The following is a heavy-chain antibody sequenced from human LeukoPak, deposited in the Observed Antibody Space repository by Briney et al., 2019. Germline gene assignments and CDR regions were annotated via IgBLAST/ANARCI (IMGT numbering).Heavy chain of an antibody. V-gene: IGHV4-59*01. CDR2: MYNSGST. CDR3: ARGIESYGDYGY. Sequence: KTSETLSLTCTVSGGSISGSYWSWIRQPPGKGLEWIAYMYNSGSTNCNPSLKSRVTISIDTSKNQFSLKLSSLTAADTAIYYCARGIESYGDYGYWGQGILVTVSS. D-gene: IGHD4-17*01. CDR1: GGSISGSY. J-gene: IGHJ4*02.